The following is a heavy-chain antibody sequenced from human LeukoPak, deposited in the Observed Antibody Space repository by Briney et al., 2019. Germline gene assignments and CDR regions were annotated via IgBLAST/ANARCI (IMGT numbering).Heavy chain of an antibody. D-gene: IGHD3-10*01. V-gene: IGHV3-7*01. Sequence: GGSLRLSCSASGFTFITYAMSWVRQAPGKGLEWVANIKQDGSEKYYVDSVKGRFTISRDNAKNSLYLQMNSLRAEDTAVYYCARLLRGVDYWGQGTLVTVSS. J-gene: IGHJ4*02. CDR1: GFTFITYA. CDR2: IKQDGSEK. CDR3: ARLLRGVDY.